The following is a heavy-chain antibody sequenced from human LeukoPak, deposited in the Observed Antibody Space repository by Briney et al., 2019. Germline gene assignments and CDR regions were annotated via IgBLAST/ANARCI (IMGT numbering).Heavy chain of an antibody. CDR2: IYSGGST. V-gene: IGHV3-53*01. CDR1: GFTVSSNY. CDR3: TASKWSGAVDF. J-gene: IGHJ4*02. Sequence: GGSLRLSCAASGFTVSSNYMSWVRQAPGKGLEWVSVIYSGGSTYYADSVKGRFTITRDNARKMVHLEMYSLRYEDTAIYYCTASKWSGAVDFWGQGALVTVSS. D-gene: IGHD3-3*01.